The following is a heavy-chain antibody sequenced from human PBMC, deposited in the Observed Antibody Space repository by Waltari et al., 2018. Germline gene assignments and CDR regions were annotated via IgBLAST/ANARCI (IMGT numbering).Heavy chain of an antibody. J-gene: IGHJ4*02. CDR1: GFTFSSYW. CDR3: ARVGGYTGYDINDY. CDR2: IKEDGSQK. V-gene: IGHV3-7*01. Sequence: EVQLEESGGGLVQPGGSLRLSCAASGFTFSSYWMSWVHQAPGKGLEWVANIKEDGSQKYYVDSVKGRFTISRDNAKNSLYLQMNSLRAEDTAVYYCARVGGYTGYDINDYWGQGTLVTVSS. D-gene: IGHD5-12*01.